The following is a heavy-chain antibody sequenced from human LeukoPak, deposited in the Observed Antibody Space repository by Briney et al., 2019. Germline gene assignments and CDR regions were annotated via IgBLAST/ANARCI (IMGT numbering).Heavy chain of an antibody. Sequence: GGSLRLSCAASGFTFSSYWMSWVRQAPGKGLEWVANIKQDGSEKYYVDSVKGRFTISRDNAKNSLYLQMNSLRAEDTAVYYCARDGYDFWSGYYRSYFDYWGQGTLVTVSS. V-gene: IGHV3-7*01. CDR2: IKQDGSEK. CDR1: GFTFSSYW. CDR3: ARDGYDFWSGYYRSYFDY. J-gene: IGHJ4*02. D-gene: IGHD3-3*01.